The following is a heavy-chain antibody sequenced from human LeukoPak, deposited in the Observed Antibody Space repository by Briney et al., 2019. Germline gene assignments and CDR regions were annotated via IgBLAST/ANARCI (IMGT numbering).Heavy chain of an antibody. J-gene: IGHJ3*02. CDR1: GFPFSSYS. CDR2: ISSSGDYI. D-gene: IGHD3-22*01. CDR3: ARASYDSSGYDGNDAFDI. V-gene: IGHV3-21*01. Sequence: GGSLRLSCAASGFPFSSYSMNWVRQAPGKGLEWVSSISSSGDYISYADSVKGRFTISRDNAKNSLYLQMNSLRAEDTAVCYCARASYDSSGYDGNDAFDIWGQGTMVTVSS.